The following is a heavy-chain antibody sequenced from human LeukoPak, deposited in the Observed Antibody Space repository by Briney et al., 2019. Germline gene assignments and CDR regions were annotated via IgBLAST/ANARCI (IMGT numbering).Heavy chain of an antibody. V-gene: IGHV1-69*04. CDR2: IIPILGIA. J-gene: IGHJ4*02. Sequence: SVKVSCKASGGTFSSYAISWVRQAPGQGLEWMGRIIPILGIANYAQKFQGRVTITADTSTSTAYMELSSLRSEDTAVYYCARGPLDYYDSSGYYPYGNYFDYWGQGTLVTVSS. CDR1: GGTFSSYA. CDR3: ARGPLDYYDSSGYYPYGNYFDY. D-gene: IGHD3-22*01.